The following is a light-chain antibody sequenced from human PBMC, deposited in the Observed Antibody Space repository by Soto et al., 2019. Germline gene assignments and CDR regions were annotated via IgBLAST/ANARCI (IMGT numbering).Light chain of an antibody. CDR3: QRYGSSQWT. V-gene: IGKV3-20*01. Sequence: IVWPQTPDTLSLSPGERATLSCRASQSVSSTYLAWYQQKPGQAPRLLIYGASNRATGIPDRFSGSGSGTDFTLTISRLEPEDFTVYYCQRYGSSQWTFGQGTKVDIK. J-gene: IGKJ1*01. CDR2: GAS. CDR1: QSVSSTY.